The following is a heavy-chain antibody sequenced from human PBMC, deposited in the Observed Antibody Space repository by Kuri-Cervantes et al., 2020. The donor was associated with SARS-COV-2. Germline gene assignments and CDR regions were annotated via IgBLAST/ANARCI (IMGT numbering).Heavy chain of an antibody. Sequence: GESLKISVAASGFSFSSYGAHWVRQAPGKGLEWVAFIRYDGNIAYYGDSVEGRFTISRDNSKNTLYLHLTGLRPEDMAVYYCAKDVDYYGSGSYYRGNFDYWGQGTLVTVSS. V-gene: IGHV3-30*02. CDR1: GFSFSSYG. CDR3: AKDVDYYGSGSYYRGNFDY. D-gene: IGHD3-10*01. CDR2: IRYDGNIA. J-gene: IGHJ4*02.